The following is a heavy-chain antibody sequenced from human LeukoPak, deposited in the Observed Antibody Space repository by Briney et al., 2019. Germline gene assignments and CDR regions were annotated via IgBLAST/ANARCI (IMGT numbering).Heavy chain of an antibody. CDR3: ARNLFVSSGCSYAFDI. J-gene: IGHJ3*02. D-gene: IGHD6-19*01. V-gene: IGHV1-18*01. CDR2: IRAYNGNT. CDR1: GYTFTSYG. Sequence: ASVKVSCKASGYTFTSYGISWVRQAPGQGLEWMGWIRAYNGNTNYAQKLQGRVTMTTDTSTSTAYMELRRLRSDGTAVYYCARNLFVSSGCSYAFDIWGQGTMVTVSS.